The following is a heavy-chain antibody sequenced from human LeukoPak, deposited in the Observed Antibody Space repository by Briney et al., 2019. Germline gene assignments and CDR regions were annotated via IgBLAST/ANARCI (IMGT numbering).Heavy chain of an antibody. D-gene: IGHD7-27*01. CDR2: ISGSGGST. CDR3: AKVSREASIWGFDY. J-gene: IGHJ4*02. V-gene: IGHV3-23*01. CDR1: GFTFSSYA. Sequence: GGSLRLSCAASGFTFSSYAMSWVRQAPGKGLEWVSAISGSGGSTYYADSVKGRFTISRGNSKNTLYLQMNSLRAEDTAVYYCAKVSREASIWGFDYWGQGTLVTVSS.